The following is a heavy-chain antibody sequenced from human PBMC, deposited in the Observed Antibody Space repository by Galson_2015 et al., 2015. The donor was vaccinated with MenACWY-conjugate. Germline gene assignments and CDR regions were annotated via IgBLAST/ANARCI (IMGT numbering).Heavy chain of an antibody. Sequence: SVKVSCKASGYTFTRYAMNWVRQAPGQGLEWMGWINTKTGNPTYAQGFTGRFVSSLDTSVSAAYPQISSLQAEDTAAYYCARTLAVTGSTINWFDPWGQGTLVTVSS. CDR1: GYTFTRYA. J-gene: IGHJ5*02. CDR2: INTKTGNP. D-gene: IGHD6-19*01. CDR3: ARTLAVTGSTINWFDP. V-gene: IGHV7-4-1*02.